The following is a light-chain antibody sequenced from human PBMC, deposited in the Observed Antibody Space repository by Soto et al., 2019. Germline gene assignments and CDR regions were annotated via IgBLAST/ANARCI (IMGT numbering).Light chain of an antibody. CDR1: QSVSSNH. CDR3: QQYGSSTYT. CDR2: GAS. V-gene: IGKV3-20*01. J-gene: IGKJ2*01. Sequence: EIVLTQSPGSLSLSPRERATLSCLASQSVSSNHLAWYQQKPGQAPRLLIYGASRRATGIPDRFSGSGSGIDFTLTISRLEPEDFAVYYCQQYGSSTYTFGQGTKVDI.